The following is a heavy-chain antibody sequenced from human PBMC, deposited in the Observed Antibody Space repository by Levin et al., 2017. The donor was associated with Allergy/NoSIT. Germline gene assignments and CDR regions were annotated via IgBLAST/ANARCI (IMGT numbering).Heavy chain of an antibody. CDR2: IYYSGST. Sequence: SETLSLTCTVSGGSISSSSYYWGWIRQPPGKGLEWIGSIYYSGSTYYNPSLKSRVTISVDTSKNQFSLKLSSVTAADTAVYYCARDESITGTFGYWGQGTLVTVSS. V-gene: IGHV4-39*07. D-gene: IGHD1-20*01. CDR1: GGSISSSSYY. J-gene: IGHJ4*02. CDR3: ARDESITGTFGY.